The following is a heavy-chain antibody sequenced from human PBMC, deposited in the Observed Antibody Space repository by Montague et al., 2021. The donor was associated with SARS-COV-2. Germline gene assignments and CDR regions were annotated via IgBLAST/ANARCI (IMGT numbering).Heavy chain of an antibody. Sequence: SETLSLTCTVSGGSVSSGSYYWSWIRQPPGRGLQSIGYIDYTGSTNYNPSLQSRVTISVDSSKNQFSVRLSSATAADTAVYYCARISGITSWYYDYWGQGTLVTVSS. CDR1: GGSVSSGSYY. CDR2: IDYTGST. D-gene: IGHD1-14*01. V-gene: IGHV4-61*01. J-gene: IGHJ4*02. CDR3: ARISGITSWYYDY.